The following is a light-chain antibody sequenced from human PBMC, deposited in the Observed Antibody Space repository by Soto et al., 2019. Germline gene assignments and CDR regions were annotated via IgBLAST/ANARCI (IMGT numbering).Light chain of an antibody. J-gene: IGLJ2*01. CDR2: GNS. Sequence: QSVLTQPPSVSGAPGQRVTISCTGSSSNIGAGYDVHWYQQLPGTAPKLLIYGNSNRPSGVPDRFSGSKSGTSASLAITGLQAKDEADYYCQSYDSSPSGSVVFGGGTKVTVL. V-gene: IGLV1-40*01. CDR3: QSYDSSPSGSVV. CDR1: SSNIGAGYD.